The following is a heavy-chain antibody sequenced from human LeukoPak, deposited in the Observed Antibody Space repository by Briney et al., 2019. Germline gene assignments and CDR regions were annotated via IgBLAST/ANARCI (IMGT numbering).Heavy chain of an antibody. J-gene: IGHJ4*02. CDR3: ARGYDSSGYYYGPSYYFDY. Sequence: GRSLRLSCAASGFTFSSYAMHWVRQAPGKGLEWVAVISYDGSNKYYADSVKGRFTISRDNSKNTLYLQMNSLRAEDTAVYYCARGYDSSGYYYGPSYYFDYWGQGTLVTVSS. CDR1: GFTFSSYA. V-gene: IGHV3-30-3*01. CDR2: ISYDGSNK. D-gene: IGHD3-22*01.